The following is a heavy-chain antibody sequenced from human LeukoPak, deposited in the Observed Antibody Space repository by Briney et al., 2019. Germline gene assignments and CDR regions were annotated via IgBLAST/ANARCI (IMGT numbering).Heavy chain of an antibody. J-gene: IGHJ4*02. Sequence: GRSLRLSCAASGFTFDDYAMHWVRQAPGKGLEWVSGISWNSGSIGYADSVKGRFTISRDNAKNSLYLQMNSLRAEDMALYYCAKDNRAAAGLGTVFDYWGQGTLVTVSS. V-gene: IGHV3-9*03. CDR2: ISWNSGSI. CDR1: GFTFDDYA. D-gene: IGHD6-13*01. CDR3: AKDNRAAAGLGTVFDY.